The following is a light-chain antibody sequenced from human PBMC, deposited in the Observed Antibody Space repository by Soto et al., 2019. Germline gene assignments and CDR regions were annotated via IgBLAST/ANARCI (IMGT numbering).Light chain of an antibody. Sequence: QSALTQPASVSGSPGQSITISCTGTSSDAGSYKLVSWYQQHPGKAPKFIIYEGNKRPSGVSNRFSGSESGDTASLTISGLQDEDEADYYCCSYAGSGAAVFGIGTKLTVL. J-gene: IGLJ1*01. V-gene: IGLV2-23*01. CDR3: CSYAGSGAAV. CDR1: SSDAGSYKL. CDR2: EGN.